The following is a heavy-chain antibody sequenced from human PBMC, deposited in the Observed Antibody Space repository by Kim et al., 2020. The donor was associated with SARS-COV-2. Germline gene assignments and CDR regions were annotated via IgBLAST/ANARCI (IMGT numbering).Heavy chain of an antibody. J-gene: IGHJ5*02. CDR2: INHSGST. Sequence: SETLSLTCAVSGGSFSGYYWSWIRQPPGKGLEWIGEINHSGSTNYNPSLKSRVTISVDTSKNQFSLKLSSVTAADTAVYYCARGPGYSSSWYGARNWFDPWGQGTLVTVSS. V-gene: IGHV4-34*01. D-gene: IGHD6-13*01. CDR1: GGSFSGYY. CDR3: ARGPGYSSSWYGARNWFDP.